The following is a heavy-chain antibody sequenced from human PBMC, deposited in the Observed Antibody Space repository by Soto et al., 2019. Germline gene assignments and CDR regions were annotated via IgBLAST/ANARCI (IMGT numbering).Heavy chain of an antibody. CDR3: AKERRVATLDAFDV. CDR1: GFTFNIFA. CDR2: ITGNGGST. D-gene: IGHD5-12*01. J-gene: IGHJ3*01. Sequence: GGSLRLSCAASGFTFNIFAMNWVRQAPGKGLEWVSTITGNGGSTYYADSVKGRFTISRHNSKNTLYLEMNSLRAEDTAVYYCAKERRVATLDAFDVWGQGTMVTVSS. V-gene: IGHV3-23*01.